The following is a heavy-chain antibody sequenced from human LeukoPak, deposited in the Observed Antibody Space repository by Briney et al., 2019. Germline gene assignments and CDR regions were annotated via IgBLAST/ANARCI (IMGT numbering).Heavy chain of an antibody. CDR3: ARVAGEQQLVPAEYFQH. V-gene: IGHV3-30-3*01. CDR2: ISYDGSNK. J-gene: IGHJ1*01. D-gene: IGHD6-13*01. Sequence: GGSLRLSCAASGFTFSSYAMHWVRQAPGKGLEWVAVISYDGSNKYYADSVKGRFTISRDNSKNTLYLQMNSLRAEDTAVYYCARVAGEQQLVPAEYFQHWGQGTLVTVSS. CDR1: GFTFSSYA.